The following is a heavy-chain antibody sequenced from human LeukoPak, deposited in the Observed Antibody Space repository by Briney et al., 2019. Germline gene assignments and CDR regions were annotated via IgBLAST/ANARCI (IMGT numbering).Heavy chain of an antibody. V-gene: IGHV3-53*01. D-gene: IGHD3-16*01. CDR3: ASQPAFEGGFDY. Sequence: GGSLRLSCAASGFTVSSNYMSWVRQAPGKGLEWVSVIYSGGSTYYADSVKGRFTISRDNSKNTLYLQMNSLRAEDTAVYYCASQPAFEGGFDYWGQGTLATVSS. CDR2: IYSGGST. CDR1: GFTVSSNY. J-gene: IGHJ4*02.